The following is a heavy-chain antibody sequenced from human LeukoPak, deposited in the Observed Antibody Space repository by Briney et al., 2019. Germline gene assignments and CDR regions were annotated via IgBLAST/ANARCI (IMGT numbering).Heavy chain of an antibody. J-gene: IGHJ4*02. V-gene: IGHV4-59*11. CDR1: GGSISSHY. D-gene: IGHD3-22*01. CDR2: IYYTGST. CDR3: ARFYDTSGHPSRIDY. Sequence: SETLSLTCTVSGGSISSHYWSWIRQPPGKGLEWIGYIYYTGSTSYNPSLKSRVTISVDTSKNQFSLKLSSVTVADTAVYYCARFYDTSGHPSRIDYWGQGTLVTVSS.